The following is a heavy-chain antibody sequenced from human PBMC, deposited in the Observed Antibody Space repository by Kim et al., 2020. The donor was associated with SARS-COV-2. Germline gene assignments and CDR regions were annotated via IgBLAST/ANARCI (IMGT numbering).Heavy chain of an antibody. CDR3: SRGRDAYKSGNY. CDR1: GGSLSGYY. J-gene: IGHJ1*01. Sequence: SETLSLTCAVSGGSLSGYYLTWIRQPPGKGLEWIGEIHPSGSTNYSPSFESRVTMSIDTAKNQFSLKLTSVTAADTAVYYCSRGRDAYKSGNYWGQGSLVTV. D-gene: IGHD3-3*01. CDR2: IHPSGST. V-gene: IGHV4-34*01.